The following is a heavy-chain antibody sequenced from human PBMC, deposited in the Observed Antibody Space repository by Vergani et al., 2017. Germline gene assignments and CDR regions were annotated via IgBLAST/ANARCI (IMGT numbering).Heavy chain of an antibody. J-gene: IGHJ4*02. V-gene: IGHV3-21*01. CDR2: ISSSSSYI. CDR1: GFTFSSYS. D-gene: IGHD5-18*01. CDR3: ARGGRIQLWSFESFLVDY. Sequence: EVQLVESGGGLVKPGGSLRLSCAASGFTFSSYSMNWVRQAPGKGLEWVSSISSSSSYIYYADSVKGRFTISRDNAKNSLYLQMNSLRAEDTAVYYCARGGRIQLWSFESFLVDYWGQGTLVTVSS.